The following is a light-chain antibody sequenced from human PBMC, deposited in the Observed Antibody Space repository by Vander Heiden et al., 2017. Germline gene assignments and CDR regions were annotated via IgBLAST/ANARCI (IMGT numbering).Light chain of an antibody. CDR2: KDN. J-gene: IGLJ3*02. Sequence: SSELTQPPSVSVSPGQTARITCPGDALPKPYAYWYQQQPGHAPIVVVYKDNERPSGIPDRLSGSSSGTTVTLTISGVQAEDEAEYYCQSADISGNYWVFGGGTKLTVL. V-gene: IGLV3-25*03. CDR1: ALPKPY. CDR3: QSADISGNYWV.